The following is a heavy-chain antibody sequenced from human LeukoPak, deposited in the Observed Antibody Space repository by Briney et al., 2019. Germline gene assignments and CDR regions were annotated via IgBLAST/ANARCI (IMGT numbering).Heavy chain of an antibody. D-gene: IGHD2-2*01. J-gene: IGHJ4*02. Sequence: ASVKVSCKASGYTFTSYYMHWVRQAPGQGLEWMGIINPSGGSTSYAQKFQGRVTMTRDTSTGTVYMELSSLRSEDTAVYYCARATRGRGFDYWGQGTLVTVSS. CDR3: ARATRGRGFDY. CDR1: GYTFTSYY. V-gene: IGHV1-46*01. CDR2: INPSGGST.